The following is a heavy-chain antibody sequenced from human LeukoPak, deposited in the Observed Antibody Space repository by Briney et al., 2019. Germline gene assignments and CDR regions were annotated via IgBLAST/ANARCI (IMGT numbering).Heavy chain of an antibody. CDR1: GGSISSSNW. CDR2: IYHSGST. CDR3: ARVSVAGTGHFDY. Sequence: GTLSLTCAVSGGSISSSNWWSWVRQPPGKGLEWIGEIYHSGSTNYNPSLRSRVTISVDKSKNQFSLKLSSVTAADTAVYYCARVSVAGTGHFDYWGQGTLVTVSS. J-gene: IGHJ4*02. D-gene: IGHD6-19*01. V-gene: IGHV4-4*02.